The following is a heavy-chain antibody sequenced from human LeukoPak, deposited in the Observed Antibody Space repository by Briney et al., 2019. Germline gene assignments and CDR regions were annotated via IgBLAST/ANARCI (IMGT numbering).Heavy chain of an antibody. J-gene: IGHJ6*03. CDR1: GFSFNPYS. D-gene: IGHD2-2*01. Sequence: PGGSLRLSCAASGFSFNPYSVIWVRQAPGKGLEWVSSISSTSSYIFYAASLEGRFTISRDNAKNSLYLQMNSLRAEDTAVYYCARFGGGSCSGSSCYDYYVDVWGKGTTVTVSS. CDR2: ISSTSSYI. V-gene: IGHV3-21*01. CDR3: ARFGGGSCSGSSCYDYYVDV.